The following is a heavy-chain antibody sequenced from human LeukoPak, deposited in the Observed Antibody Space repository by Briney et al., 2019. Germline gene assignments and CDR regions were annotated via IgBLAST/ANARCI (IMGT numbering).Heavy chain of an antibody. CDR2: INNDGSST. CDR1: GFTFSSYW. V-gene: IGHV3-74*01. CDR3: VRDLELVYHDSSAYEY. Sequence: QPGVSLRRSCAASGFTFSSYWMHWVRQGPGKGLEGFSRINNDGSSTTYAYSGKGRFTSSRDNAKNTLLLKMNSLRVEDKAVYYCVRDLELVYHDSSAYEYWGQGTLVTVSS. D-gene: IGHD3-22*01. J-gene: IGHJ4*02.